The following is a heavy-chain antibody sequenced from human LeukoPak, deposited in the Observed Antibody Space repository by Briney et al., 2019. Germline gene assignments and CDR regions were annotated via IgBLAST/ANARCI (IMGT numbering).Heavy chain of an antibody. CDR2: ISSSSSYI. J-gene: IGHJ4*02. Sequence: GGSLRLSCAASGFTFSRHSINWVRQAPGKGLEWVSSISSSSSYIYYADSVKGRFTISRDNAKNSLYLQMNSLRAEDTALYYCARRASPHYFDYWGQGTLVTVSS. CDR1: GFTFSRHS. CDR3: ARRASPHYFDY. V-gene: IGHV3-21*04.